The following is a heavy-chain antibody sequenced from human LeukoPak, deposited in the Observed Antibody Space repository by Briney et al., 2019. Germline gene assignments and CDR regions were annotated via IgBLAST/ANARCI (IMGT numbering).Heavy chain of an antibody. CDR3: ARNSALNKLLWFGELSVEHWFDP. CDR2: ISYDGSNK. Sequence: GGSLRLSCAASGFTFSSYAMHWVRQAPGKGLEWVAVISYDGSNKYYADSVKGRFTISRDNSKNTLYLQMNSLRAEDTAVYYCARNSALNKLLWFGELSVEHWFDPWGQGTLVTVSS. V-gene: IGHV3-30*04. J-gene: IGHJ5*02. CDR1: GFTFSSYA. D-gene: IGHD3-10*01.